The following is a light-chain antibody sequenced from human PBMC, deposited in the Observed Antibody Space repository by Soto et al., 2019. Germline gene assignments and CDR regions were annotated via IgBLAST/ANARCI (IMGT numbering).Light chain of an antibody. CDR3: QQRSNWPGT. CDR2: DAS. V-gene: IGKV3-11*01. Sequence: EIVLTQSPATLSLSPGERATLSCRASQSVRTSLAWYQQQPGQTPRLLIYDASNRATGIPARFSGSGSGTDFTRTITSLQPKDFAVYYCQQRSNWPGTFGQGTKVEIK. CDR1: QSVRTS. J-gene: IGKJ1*01.